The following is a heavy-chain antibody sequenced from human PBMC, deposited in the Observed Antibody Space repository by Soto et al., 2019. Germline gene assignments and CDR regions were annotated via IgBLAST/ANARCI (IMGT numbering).Heavy chain of an antibody. CDR1: GFTFSSYA. Sequence: GGSLRLSCAASGFTFSSYAMSWVRQAPGKGLEWVSAISGSGGSTYYADSVKGRFTISRDNSKNTLYLQMNSLRAEDTAVYYCAKVRGTNDYGDYLFDYWGQGTLVTVSS. CDR2: ISGSGGST. CDR3: AKVRGTNDYGDYLFDY. D-gene: IGHD4-17*01. V-gene: IGHV3-23*01. J-gene: IGHJ4*02.